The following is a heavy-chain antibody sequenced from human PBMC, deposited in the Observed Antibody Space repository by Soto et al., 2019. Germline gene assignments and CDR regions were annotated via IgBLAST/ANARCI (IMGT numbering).Heavy chain of an antibody. V-gene: IGHV3-30*02. Sequence: PGGSLRLSCAASGFTFSSYGMHWVRQAPGKGLEWVAVIWYDGSNKYYADSVKGRFTISRDNSKNTLYLQMNSLRAEDTAVYYCAKGGITGTTPYYYYYMDVWGKGTTVTVSS. J-gene: IGHJ6*03. CDR3: AKGGITGTTPYYYYYMDV. CDR1: GFTFSSYG. CDR2: IWYDGSNK. D-gene: IGHD1-20*01.